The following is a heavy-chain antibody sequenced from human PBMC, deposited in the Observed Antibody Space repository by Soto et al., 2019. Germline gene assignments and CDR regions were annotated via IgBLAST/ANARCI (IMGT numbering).Heavy chain of an antibody. CDR3: VKGSTSTRPYYFDS. Sequence: EVQLLESGGGLVQPGGSLRLSCAASGFTFTSYVMSWVRQAPGEGLEWVSAITGSGGDTYYSVSVRGRFTISNDRSKNTLYLHMSSLRVEDTALYYCVKGSTSTRPYYFDSRGQGTLVTVSS. CDR1: GFTFTSYV. CDR2: ITGSGGDT. D-gene: IGHD6-6*01. J-gene: IGHJ4*02. V-gene: IGHV3-23*01.